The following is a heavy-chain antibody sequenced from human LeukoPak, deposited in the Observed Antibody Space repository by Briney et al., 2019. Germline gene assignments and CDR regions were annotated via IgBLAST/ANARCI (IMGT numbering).Heavy chain of an antibody. Sequence: PSETLSLTCTVSGGSISSYYWNWIRQPPGKGLEWIGYLSYSGSTNYNPSLKSRVTISVDTSKNQFSLKLSSVTAADTAVYYCARDRPGGSSLDYWGQGTLVTVSS. V-gene: IGHV4-59*01. CDR2: LSYSGST. J-gene: IGHJ4*02. D-gene: IGHD6-13*01. CDR3: ARDRPGGSSLDY. CDR1: GGSISSYY.